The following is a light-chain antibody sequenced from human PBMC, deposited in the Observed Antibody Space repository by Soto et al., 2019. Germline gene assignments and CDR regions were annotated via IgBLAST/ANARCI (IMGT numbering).Light chain of an antibody. CDR3: QQYNSYSSYT. CDR1: QSISSW. V-gene: IGKV1-5*01. CDR2: DAS. J-gene: IGKJ2*01. Sequence: DIQMTQSPSTLSASVGDRVTITCRASQSISSWLAWYQQKPGKAPKLLIYDASSLESGVPSRFSGSGSGTEFTLTTSSLQPDDFATYYCQQYNSYSSYTFGQGTKVDIK.